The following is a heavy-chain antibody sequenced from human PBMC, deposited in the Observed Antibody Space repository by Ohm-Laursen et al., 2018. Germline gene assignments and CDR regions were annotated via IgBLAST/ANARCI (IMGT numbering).Heavy chain of an antibody. Sequence: SDTLSLTCTVSGGSISSGGYYWSWIRQHPGKGLEWIGYIYYSGSTYYNPSLKSRVTISVDTSKNQFSMNLSSVTVADTAVYYCARETVDSSAFDIWGQGTMVTVSS. CDR2: IYYSGST. J-gene: IGHJ3*02. V-gene: IGHV4-31*03. D-gene: IGHD3-22*01. CDR3: ARETVDSSAFDI. CDR1: GGSISSGGYY.